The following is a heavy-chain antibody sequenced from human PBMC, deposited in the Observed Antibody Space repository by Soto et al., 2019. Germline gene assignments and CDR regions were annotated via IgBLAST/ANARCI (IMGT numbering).Heavy chain of an antibody. J-gene: IGHJ4*02. V-gene: IGHV5-10-1*01. Sequence: GESLKISCKGSGYSFTNFCINWLRQMPGKGLEWVGRISPSDSYTPYSPSFQGHVTISADKSISTAYLQWSSLKASDTAIYYCARHSRSPLDKWGQGTQVTVSS. CDR1: GYSFTNFC. D-gene: IGHD6-13*01. CDR2: ISPSDSYT. CDR3: ARHSRSPLDK.